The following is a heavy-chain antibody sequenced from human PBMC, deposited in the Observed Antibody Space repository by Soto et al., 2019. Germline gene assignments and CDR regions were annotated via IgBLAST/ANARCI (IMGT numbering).Heavy chain of an antibody. V-gene: IGHV5-10-1*01. D-gene: IGHD6-19*01. CDR3: AKLAVAGYYYYGMDV. J-gene: IGHJ6*02. Sequence: PGESLKIACKGSGYSFTSYWISWVRQMPGKGREWMGRIEPSGSYTNSRPSFHGDATISAAKSLSTAYLQWSSLKASDTAMYYCAKLAVAGYYYYGMDVWGQGTTVTISS. CDR2: IEPSGSYT. CDR1: GYSFTSYW.